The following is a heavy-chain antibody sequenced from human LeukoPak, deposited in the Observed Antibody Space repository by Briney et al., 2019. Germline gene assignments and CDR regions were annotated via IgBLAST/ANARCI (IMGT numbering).Heavy chain of an antibody. CDR3: ARGMGYSYGHPQGAFDI. CDR2: MSAYNGKT. J-gene: IGHJ3*02. Sequence: ASVKVSCKASGYSFTSYGFNWVRQAPGQGLEWMGWMSAYNGKTNYAHSLQGRVTVTADTSTSTAYMELRSLRSEDTAVYYCARGMGYSYGHPQGAFDIWGQGAMVTVSS. CDR1: GYSFTSYG. D-gene: IGHD5-18*01. V-gene: IGHV1-18*01.